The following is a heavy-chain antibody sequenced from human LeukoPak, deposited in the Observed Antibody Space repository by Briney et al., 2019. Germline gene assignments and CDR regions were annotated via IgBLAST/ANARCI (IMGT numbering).Heavy chain of an antibody. CDR2: INPSGGST. CDR3: VTPMGATSGYHFDY. CDR1: GYTFTSYY. J-gene: IGHJ4*02. V-gene: IGHV1-46*03. Sequence: ASVNVSCKASGYTFTSYYMHWVRQAPGQGLEWMGIINPSGGSTNYAQKFQGRVTMTRDTSTSTVYMELSSLRSEDTAVYYCVTPMGATSGYHFDYWGQGTLVTVSS. D-gene: IGHD3-22*01.